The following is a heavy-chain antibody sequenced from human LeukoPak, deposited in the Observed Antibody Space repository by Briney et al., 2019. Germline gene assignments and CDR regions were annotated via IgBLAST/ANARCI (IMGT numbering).Heavy chain of an antibody. CDR1: GFPFSSYW. CDR2: IKQDGCKK. CDR3: TRVGYIDEGIDY. V-gene: IGHV3-7*04. J-gene: IGHJ4*02. Sequence: AGGSLRLSCVASGFPFSSYWVTWVRQAPGKGLEWVANIKQDGCKKSYVDSVKGRFTISRDNAKNSLYLQMNSLRAEDTAIYYCTRVGYIDEGIDYWGQGTLVTVSS. D-gene: IGHD5-24*01.